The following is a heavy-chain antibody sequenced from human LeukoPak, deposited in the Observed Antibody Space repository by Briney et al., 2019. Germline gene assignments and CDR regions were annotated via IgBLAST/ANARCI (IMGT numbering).Heavy chain of an antibody. CDR1: GFTFSIYA. CDR3: AKVHSSGWVFDY. D-gene: IGHD6-19*01. V-gene: IGHV3-23*01. Sequence: PGGSLRLSCAASGFTFSIYAMSWVRQAPGKGLEWVSGIGGSGDSTYYTDSVKGRFTISRDNSKNTLYLQMNSLRVEDTAVYYCAKVHSSGWVFDYWGQGTLVTVSS. CDR2: IGGSGDST. J-gene: IGHJ4*02.